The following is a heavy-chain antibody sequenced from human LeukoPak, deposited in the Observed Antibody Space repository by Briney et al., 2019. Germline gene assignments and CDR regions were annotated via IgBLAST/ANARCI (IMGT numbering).Heavy chain of an antibody. J-gene: IGHJ3*02. D-gene: IGHD1-26*01. Sequence: GGSLRLSCAASGFTFSSYWMSWVRQAPGKGLEWVATIRQDGSQKYYVDSVKGRFTISRDNSKNTLYLQMNSLRAEDTAVYYCARGLVGATTSAFDIWGQGTMVTVSS. CDR2: IRQDGSQK. CDR3: ARGLVGATTSAFDI. V-gene: IGHV3-7*03. CDR1: GFTFSSYW.